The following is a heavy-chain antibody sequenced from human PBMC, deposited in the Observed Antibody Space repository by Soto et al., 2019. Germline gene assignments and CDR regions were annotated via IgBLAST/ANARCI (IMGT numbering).Heavy chain of an antibody. D-gene: IGHD3-16*01. Sequence: ASVKVSCKAPGDTFTSYYMHWVRQAPGHGLEWMGVINPNGGSTRFAQKFQGRVTMTRDTSTSTVYMELRGLTSEDTAVYYCARSSGGVYGLIIEGTNWFAPWGKGTPVTVS. CDR2: INPNGGST. CDR1: GDTFTSYY. J-gene: IGHJ5*02. V-gene: IGHV1-46*01. CDR3: ARSSGGVYGLIIEGTNWFAP.